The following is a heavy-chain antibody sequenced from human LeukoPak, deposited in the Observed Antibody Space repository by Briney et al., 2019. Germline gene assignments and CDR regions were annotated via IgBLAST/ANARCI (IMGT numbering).Heavy chain of an antibody. CDR1: GYTFTGYY. V-gene: IGHV1-2*02. D-gene: IGHD3-22*01. CDR2: INPNSGGT. J-gene: IGHJ4*02. CDR3: ASAWLLRRVYYYGVVY. Sequence: ASVKLSCKASGYTFTGYYMHWVRQAAGHGLEWMGWINPNSGGTNYAQKFQGRVTMTRDTSISTAYMELSRLRSDDTAVYYCASAWLLRRVYYYGVVYSGQGTLVTVSS.